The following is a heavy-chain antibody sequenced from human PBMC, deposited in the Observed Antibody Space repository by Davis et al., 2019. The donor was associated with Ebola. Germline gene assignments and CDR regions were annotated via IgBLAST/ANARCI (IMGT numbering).Heavy chain of an antibody. D-gene: IGHD2-15*01. V-gene: IGHV3-48*01. Sequence: GESLTISCAASGFNVGTNYMSWVRQAPGKGLEWVSYISSSSSTIYYADSVKGRFTISRDNAKNSLYLQMNSLRAEDTAVYYCARDMGYCSGGSCYDNWFDPWGQGTLVTVSS. CDR3: ARDMGYCSGGSCYDNWFDP. CDR1: GFNVGTNY. J-gene: IGHJ5*02. CDR2: ISSSSSTI.